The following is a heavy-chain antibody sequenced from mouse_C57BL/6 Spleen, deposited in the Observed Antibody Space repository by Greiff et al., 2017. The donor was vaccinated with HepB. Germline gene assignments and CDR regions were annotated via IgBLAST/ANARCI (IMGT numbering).Heavy chain of an antibody. Sequence: VHVKQSDAELVKPGASVKISCKVSGYTFTDHTIHWMKQRPEQGLEWIGYIYPRDGSTKYNEKFKGKATLTADKSSRTAYMQLNSLTSEDSAVYFCAREVIYYGNYNWYFDVWGTGTTVTVAS. D-gene: IGHD2-1*01. CDR2: IYPRDGST. J-gene: IGHJ1*03. V-gene: IGHV1-78*01. CDR3: AREVIYYGNYNWYFDV. CDR1: GYTFTDHT.